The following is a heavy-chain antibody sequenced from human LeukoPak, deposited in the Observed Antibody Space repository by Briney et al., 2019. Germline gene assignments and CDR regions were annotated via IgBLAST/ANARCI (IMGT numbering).Heavy chain of an antibody. J-gene: IGHJ3*02. D-gene: IGHD3-16*01. CDR3: AREEGTHYYDHDGNYARTGAFDI. V-gene: IGHV4-61*02. Sequence: SQTLSLTCTVSGGSISSGSYYWTWIRQPAGKGREWIGRIYTSGSTNYNPSLKSRVTISVDTSKNQFSLELSSLTAADTAVYYCAREEGTHYYDHDGNYARTGAFDIWGQGTVVTVSS. CDR2: IYTSGST. CDR1: GGSISSGSYY.